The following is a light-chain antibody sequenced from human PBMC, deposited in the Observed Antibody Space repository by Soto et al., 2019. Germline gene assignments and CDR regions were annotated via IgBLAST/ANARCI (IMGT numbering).Light chain of an antibody. V-gene: IGKV3-11*01. CDR2: DAS. CDR3: QQRGRWPPQIP. J-gene: IGKJ5*01. CDR1: QSVSSY. Sequence: EIVLTQSPATLSLSPGERATLSCRASQSVSSYLAWYQQKPGQAPRLLIYDASNRATGIPARFSGSGSGTDFTLTINSLEPEDFAIYYCQQRGRWPPQIPFGQGTRLEIK.